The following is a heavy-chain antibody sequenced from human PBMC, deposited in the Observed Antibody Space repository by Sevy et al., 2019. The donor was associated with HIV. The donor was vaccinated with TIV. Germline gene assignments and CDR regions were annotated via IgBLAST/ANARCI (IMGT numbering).Heavy chain of an antibody. CDR2: IYYSGTT. Sequence: SETLSLTCTVFGDSVSSGTYHWSWIRQPPGKGLEWIGYIYYSGTTNFNPSLRSRVTMSVDTSENQFSLKLNSMTAADTAVYYCARRRTALVAGHYYGVDVWGQGTSVTVSS. CDR1: GDSVSSGTYH. D-gene: IGHD5-18*01. CDR3: ARRRTALVAGHYYGVDV. J-gene: IGHJ6*02. V-gene: IGHV4-61*01.